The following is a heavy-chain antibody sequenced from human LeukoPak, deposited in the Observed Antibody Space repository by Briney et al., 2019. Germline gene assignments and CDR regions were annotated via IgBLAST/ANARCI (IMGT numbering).Heavy chain of an antibody. CDR1: GYTFTSYG. V-gene: IGHV1-18*01. CDR2: ISAYNGNT. D-gene: IGHD1-26*01. Sequence: ASVKVSCKASGYTFTSYGISWVRQAPGQGLEWMGWISAYNGNTNYAQKLQGRVTMTTDTSTSTAYMELRSLRSDDAAMYYCARGRGGLVGATSYDYWGQGTLVTVSS. J-gene: IGHJ4*02. CDR3: ARGRGGLVGATSYDY.